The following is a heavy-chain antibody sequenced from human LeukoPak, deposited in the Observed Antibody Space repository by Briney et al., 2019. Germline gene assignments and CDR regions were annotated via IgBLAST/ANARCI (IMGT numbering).Heavy chain of an antibody. Sequence: PGGSLRLSCAVSGFTVSSNYMSWVRQAPGKGLEWVSVIYGGGDTHYADSVKGRFTISRDNSKNTVYLQMNSLTAEDTAVYYCARDGDSGSYSTFDHWGQGTLVTVSS. CDR1: GFTVSSNY. CDR3: ARDGDSGSYSTFDH. V-gene: IGHV3-53*01. D-gene: IGHD1-26*01. J-gene: IGHJ4*02. CDR2: IYGGGDT.